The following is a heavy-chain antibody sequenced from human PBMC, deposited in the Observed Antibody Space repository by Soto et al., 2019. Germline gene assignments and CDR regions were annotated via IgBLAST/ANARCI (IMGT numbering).Heavy chain of an antibody. Sequence: SVKVSCKGFGGSFSDYAISWVRQAPGQGLEWMGGIIPIFGTPNYAQKFQDRVTFTAHESTNTAYMELSRLTSEDTAVYYCARDRAPRGWSYLDLWGQGTQVTVPQ. V-gene: IGHV1-69*13. CDR1: GGSFSDYA. J-gene: IGHJ4*02. CDR2: IIPIFGTP. D-gene: IGHD2-15*01. CDR3: ARDRAPRGWSYLDL.